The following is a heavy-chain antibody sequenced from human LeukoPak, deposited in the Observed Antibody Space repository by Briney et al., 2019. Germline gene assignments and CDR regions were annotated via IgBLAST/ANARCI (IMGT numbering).Heavy chain of an antibody. CDR3: AHANTRYYILTPLG. Sequence: SETLSLTCTVSGGSISSYYWSWIRQPPGKGLEWIGYIYYSGSTNYNPSLKSRVTISVDTSKNQFSLKLSSVTAADTAVYYCAHANTRYYILTPLGWGQGTLVTVSS. CDR2: IYYSGST. CDR1: GGSISSYY. V-gene: IGHV4-59*01. D-gene: IGHD3-9*01. J-gene: IGHJ4*02.